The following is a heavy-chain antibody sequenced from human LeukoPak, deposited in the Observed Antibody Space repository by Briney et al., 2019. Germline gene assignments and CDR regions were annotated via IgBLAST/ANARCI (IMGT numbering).Heavy chain of an antibody. CDR1: GYTFTAYY. CDR3: ARVRIGQQLDKYYYYAMDV. Sequence: ASVKVSCKASGYTFTAYYIHWVRQAPGQGLEWMGWINPNSGGTNYAQKFQGRVTMTTDTSISTAYMELSRLRSDDTAVYYCARVRIGQQLDKYYYYAMDVWGQGTTVTVSS. CDR2: INPNSGGT. D-gene: IGHD6-13*01. J-gene: IGHJ6*02. V-gene: IGHV1-2*02.